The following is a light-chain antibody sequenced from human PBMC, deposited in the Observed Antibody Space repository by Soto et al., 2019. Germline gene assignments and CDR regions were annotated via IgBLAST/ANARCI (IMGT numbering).Light chain of an antibody. J-gene: IGKJ3*01. CDR3: QQRSNWPPFT. Sequence: EIVLTQSPATLSLSPGERATLSCRASQSVSSYLAWYQQKPGQAPRLLIYDASNRATGITARFSGSGSGTDFTLNISSIEPEDFAVYYCQQRSNWPPFTFGPVTKVDIK. V-gene: IGKV3-11*01. CDR2: DAS. CDR1: QSVSSY.